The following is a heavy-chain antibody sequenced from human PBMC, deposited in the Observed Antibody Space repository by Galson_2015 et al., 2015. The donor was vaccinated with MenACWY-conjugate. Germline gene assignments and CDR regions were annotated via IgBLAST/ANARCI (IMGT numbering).Heavy chain of an antibody. D-gene: IGHD1-26*01. CDR3: GRVRIVGAD. CDR1: GFTFSTYS. CDR2: ISSSSSTI. Sequence: SLRLSCAASGFTFSTYSMNWVRQAPGKGLEWVSYISSSSSTIYYADSVKGRFTISRDNAKNSLYLQMNTLRDEDTAVYLCGRVRIVGADWGQGTLVTVSS. V-gene: IGHV3-48*02. J-gene: IGHJ4*02.